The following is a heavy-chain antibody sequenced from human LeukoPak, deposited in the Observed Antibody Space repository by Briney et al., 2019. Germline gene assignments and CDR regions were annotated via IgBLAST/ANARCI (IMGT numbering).Heavy chain of an antibody. D-gene: IGHD4-17*01. Sequence: ASVKVSCKASGGTFSSYAISWVRQAPGQGLEWMGGIIPIFGTANYAQKFQGRVTITADKSTSTAYMELSSLRSEDTAVCYCARGYYGDYGAADAFDIWGQGTMVTVSS. V-gene: IGHV1-69*06. CDR1: GGTFSSYA. CDR3: ARGYYGDYGAADAFDI. J-gene: IGHJ3*02. CDR2: IIPIFGTA.